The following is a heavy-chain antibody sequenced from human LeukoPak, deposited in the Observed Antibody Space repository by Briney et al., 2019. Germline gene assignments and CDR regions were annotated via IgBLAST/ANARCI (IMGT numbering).Heavy chain of an antibody. CDR2: ISSSSSTT. Sequence: PGGSLRLSCAASGFTFSTYAMNWVRQAPGKGLEWVSYISSSSSTTYYADSVKGRFTISRDNAKNSLYLQMNSLRAEDTAVYYCARDRYGDPSHYFDYWGQGTLVTVSS. D-gene: IGHD4-17*01. V-gene: IGHV3-48*04. CDR1: GFTFSTYA. CDR3: ARDRYGDPSHYFDY. J-gene: IGHJ4*02.